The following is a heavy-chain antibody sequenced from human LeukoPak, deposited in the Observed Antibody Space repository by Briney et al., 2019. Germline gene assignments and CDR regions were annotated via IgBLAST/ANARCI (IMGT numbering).Heavy chain of an antibody. D-gene: IGHD6-13*01. CDR3: ARPRDSGWSKTWDY. CDR1: GFTFSDYY. V-gene: IGHV3-11*01. Sequence: GGSLRLSCAAYGFTFSDYYMSWIRQAPGKGLEWVSYISSSGSTIYYADSVKGRFTISRDNAQNSLYLQMNSLRAEDTAVYYCARPRDSGWSKTWDYWGQGTLVTVSS. CDR2: ISSSGSTI. J-gene: IGHJ4*02.